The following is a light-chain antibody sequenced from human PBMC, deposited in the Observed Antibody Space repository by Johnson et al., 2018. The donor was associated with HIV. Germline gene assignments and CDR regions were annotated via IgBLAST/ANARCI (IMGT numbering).Light chain of an antibody. CDR3: GTWDTSLSAGGV. V-gene: IGLV1-51*02. Sequence: QSVLTQSPSVSAAPGQKVTISCSGSSSNIGNNYVSWYQQVPGTAPKLLIYENNKRPSGIPDRFSGSKSVTSATLGITGLQTGDEADYYCGTWDTSLSAGGVFGTGTKVTVL. J-gene: IGLJ1*01. CDR1: SSNIGNNY. CDR2: ENN.